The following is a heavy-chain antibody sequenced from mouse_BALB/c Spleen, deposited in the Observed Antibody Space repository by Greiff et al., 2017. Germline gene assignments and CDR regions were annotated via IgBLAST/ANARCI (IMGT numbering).Heavy chain of an antibody. Sequence: QVQLQQSGAELVRPGTSVKVSCKASGYAFTNYLIEWVKQRPGQGLEWIGVINPGSGGTNYNEKFKGKATLTADKSSSTAYMQLSSLTSDDSAVYFCARSGYDYDRPNFDYWGQGTTLTVSS. D-gene: IGHD2-4*01. CDR1: GYAFTNYL. CDR2: INPGSGGT. J-gene: IGHJ2*01. V-gene: IGHV1-54*01. CDR3: ARSGYDYDRPNFDY.